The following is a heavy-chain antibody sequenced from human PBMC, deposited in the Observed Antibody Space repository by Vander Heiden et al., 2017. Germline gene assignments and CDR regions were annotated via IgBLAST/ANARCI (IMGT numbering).Heavy chain of an antibody. CDR2: ISEDRAINQ. Sequence: QVQLVESGGGVVQPGRSLRLSCAASGFTFSNYGMHWVRQAPGKGLEWLAVISEDRAINQYYADSVKGRFTISRDNSQNTLYLQVNSLRSEDTAVYFCGKDSKHGYSYGYVDYWGQGTLVTVSS. V-gene: IGHV3-30*18. CDR1: GFTFSNYG. J-gene: IGHJ4*02. D-gene: IGHD5-18*01. CDR3: GKDSKHGYSYGYVDY.